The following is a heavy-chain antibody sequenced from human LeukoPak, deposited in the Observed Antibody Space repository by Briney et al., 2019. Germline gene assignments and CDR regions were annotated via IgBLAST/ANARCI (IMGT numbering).Heavy chain of an antibody. D-gene: IGHD4-17*01. CDR1: GYTFTSYA. J-gene: IGHJ4*02. Sequence: ASVKVSCKASGYTFTSYAMNCVRQAPGQGLEWMGRINTNTGNPTYAQGFTGRFVFSLDTSVSTAYLQISSLKAEDTAVYYCARSPGPGDLDYWGQGTLVTVSS. V-gene: IGHV7-4-1*02. CDR3: ARSPGPGDLDY. CDR2: INTNTGNP.